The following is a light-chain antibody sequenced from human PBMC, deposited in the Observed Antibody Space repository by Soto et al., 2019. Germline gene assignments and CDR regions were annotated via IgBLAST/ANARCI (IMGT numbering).Light chain of an antibody. J-gene: IGLJ1*01. CDR1: SSDVGGYNY. CDR3: SSYISSSIYV. V-gene: IGLV2-14*01. CDR2: EVS. Sequence: QSVLTQPASVSGSPGQSITISCTGTSSDVGGYNYVSWYQQHPGKAPKLMIYEVSNRPSGVSNRFSGSKSGNTASLTISGLQAEDEADYYCSSYISSSIYVFGTGTKLTVL.